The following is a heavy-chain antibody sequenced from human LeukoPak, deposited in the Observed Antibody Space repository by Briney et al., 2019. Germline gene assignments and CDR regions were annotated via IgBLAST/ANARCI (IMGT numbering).Heavy chain of an antibody. CDR2: IGTSGSTM. CDR1: GFTFSSYE. J-gene: IGHJ4*02. Sequence: GGSLRLSCAASGFTFSSYEMNWVRQAPGKGLEWVSYIGTSGSTMYYADPVKGRFTISRDNAKNSLFLQMNSLRVADTAVYYCAREHGDWFDYWGQGTLVTVSS. V-gene: IGHV3-48*03. D-gene: IGHD4-17*01. CDR3: AREHGDWFDY.